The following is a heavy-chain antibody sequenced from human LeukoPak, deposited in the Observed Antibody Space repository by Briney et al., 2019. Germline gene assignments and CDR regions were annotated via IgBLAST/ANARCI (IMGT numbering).Heavy chain of an antibody. CDR1: DGSISSYY. CDR2: IHYSGST. Sequence: PSETLSLTCTVSDGSISSYYWSWIRQPPGKGLEWIGYIHYSGSTKYNPSLKSRVTISIDTSKNQFFLNLRSVTAADTAVYYCARETSLVGYSGGLGFNYWGQGTLVTVSS. V-gene: IGHV4-59*01. J-gene: IGHJ4*02. CDR3: ARETSLVGYSGGLGFNY. D-gene: IGHD6-19*01.